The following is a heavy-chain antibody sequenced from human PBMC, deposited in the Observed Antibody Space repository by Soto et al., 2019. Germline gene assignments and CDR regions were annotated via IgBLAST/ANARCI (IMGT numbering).Heavy chain of an antibody. CDR2: IYPGDSDT. CDR1: GYSFTSYW. CDR3: ARRVADPSATGTGIYYYYYGMDV. D-gene: IGHD1-1*01. Sequence: GESLKISCKGSGYSFTSYWIGWVRQMPGKGLEWMGIIYPGDSDTRYSPSFQGQVTISADKSISTAYLQWSSLKASDTAMYYCARRVADPSATGTGIYYYYYGMDVWGQGTTVTVSS. V-gene: IGHV5-51*01. J-gene: IGHJ6*02.